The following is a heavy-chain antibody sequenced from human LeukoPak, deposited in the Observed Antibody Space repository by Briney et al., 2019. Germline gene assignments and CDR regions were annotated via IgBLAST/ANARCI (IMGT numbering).Heavy chain of an antibody. CDR2: ISPSSGTM. V-gene: IGHV3-48*02. Sequence: GGSLRLSCAASGFTFSRYSMNWVRQAPGKGLEWVSYISPSSGTMLYADSVKGRFTISRDNAKNSLYLHMNSLRDDDTAVYYCARAAYNSSPDYWGQGTLVTVSS. D-gene: IGHD6-13*01. CDR3: ARAAYNSSPDY. J-gene: IGHJ4*02. CDR1: GFTFSRYS.